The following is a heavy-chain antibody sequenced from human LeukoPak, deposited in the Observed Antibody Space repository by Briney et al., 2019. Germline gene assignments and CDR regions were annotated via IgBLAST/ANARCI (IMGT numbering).Heavy chain of an antibody. D-gene: IGHD3-22*01. Sequence: GGSLRLSCAASGFTFSTYAMHWVRQAPGKGFEWLTFISYNGKNDDYADSVKGRFSISRDNSKNTLYLQINSLRAEDTAVYYCAKDAPYYYDSSGYGGAFDIWGQGTMVTVSS. CDR2: ISYNGKND. V-gene: IGHV3-30*07. CDR1: GFTFSTYA. J-gene: IGHJ3*02. CDR3: AKDAPYYYDSSGYGGAFDI.